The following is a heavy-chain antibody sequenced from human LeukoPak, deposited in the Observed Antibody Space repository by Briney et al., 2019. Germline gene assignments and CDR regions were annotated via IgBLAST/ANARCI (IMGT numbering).Heavy chain of an antibody. J-gene: IGHJ4*02. V-gene: IGHV3-23*01. D-gene: IGHD3-9*01. CDR2: ISGSGGST. Sequence: PGGSLRLSCAASGFTFSSYAMSWVRQAPGKGLEWVSAISGSGGSTYYADSVKGRFTISRDNSKNTLYLQMNSLRAEDTAVYYCAPLGDLDWFSDYWGQGTLVTVSS. CDR1: GFTFSSYA. CDR3: APLGDLDWFSDY.